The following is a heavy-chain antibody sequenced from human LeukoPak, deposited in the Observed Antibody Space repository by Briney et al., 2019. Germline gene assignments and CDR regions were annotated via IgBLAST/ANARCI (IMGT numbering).Heavy chain of an antibody. J-gene: IGHJ4*02. CDR3: ARDVEVCRVGACYWTTFDC. CDR2: ISRSGGST. D-gene: IGHD2-21*02. V-gene: IGHV3-23*01. CDR1: GFTFSNYA. Sequence: GGSLRLSCAASGFTFSNYAMTWVRQAPVRGLEWVSTISRSGGSTYYADSVKGRFTVSRDSSRDTLDLQMSSLGADDTAVYYCARDVEVCRVGACYWTTFDCWGQGTLVTVSS.